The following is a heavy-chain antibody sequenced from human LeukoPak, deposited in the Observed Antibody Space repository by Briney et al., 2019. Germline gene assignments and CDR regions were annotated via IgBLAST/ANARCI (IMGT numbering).Heavy chain of an antibody. CDR2: VSYDGSNK. J-gene: IGHJ4*02. V-gene: IGHV3-30-3*01. Sequence: GGSLRLSCAASGFTFSSYAMHWVRQAPGKGLEWVAVVSYDGSNKYYADSVKGRFTISRDNSKNTLYLRMNSLRAEDTAVYYCAREHVWELAYFDYWGQGTLVTVSS. D-gene: IGHD3-10*01. CDR1: GFTFSSYA. CDR3: AREHVWELAYFDY.